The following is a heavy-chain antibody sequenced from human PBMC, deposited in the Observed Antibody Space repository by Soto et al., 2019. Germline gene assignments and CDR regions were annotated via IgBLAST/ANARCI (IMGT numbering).Heavy chain of an antibody. CDR1: GFTFSSYA. CDR2: ISYDGSNK. CDR3: ASLWDGYYYGMDV. Sequence: QVQLVESGGGVVQPGRSLRLSCAASGFTFSSYAMHWVRQAPGKGLEWVAVISYDGSNKYYADSVKGRFTISRDNXKNTLYLQMNSLRAEDTAVYYCASLWDGYYYGMDVWGQGTTVTVSS. J-gene: IGHJ6*02. D-gene: IGHD1-26*01. V-gene: IGHV3-30-3*01.